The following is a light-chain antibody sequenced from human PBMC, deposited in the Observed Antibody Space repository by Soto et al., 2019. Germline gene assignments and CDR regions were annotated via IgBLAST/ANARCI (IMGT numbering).Light chain of an antibody. J-gene: IGLJ1*01. CDR1: SSGVGGYNY. Sequence: QSLLTQPAAVSGSPGQAITISCSGTSSGVGGYNYVSWYQQHTGKAPNLMIYDVSHQPSGVSSRFSGTKYGNTGSLTITGLQAEDEGEYYYSSNTSSGFYVFGTGSKVTAL. CDR2: DVS. V-gene: IGLV2-14*01. CDR3: SSNTSSGFYV.